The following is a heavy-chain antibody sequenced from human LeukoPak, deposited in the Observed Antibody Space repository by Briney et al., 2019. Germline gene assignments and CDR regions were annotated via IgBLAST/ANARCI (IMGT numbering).Heavy chain of an antibody. Sequence: SVKVSCKASGGTLSSYAISSVRQASGHGLEWIGRIIPILGITPYAQSFEGRFTINEEESWTRVYMELSSVTSDDTALYFCARHYGGNSVTGGFQYWGQGTLVTVSS. CDR2: IIPILGIT. CDR1: GGTLSSYA. D-gene: IGHD4-23*01. V-gene: IGHV1-69*04. J-gene: IGHJ1*01. CDR3: ARHYGGNSVTGGFQY.